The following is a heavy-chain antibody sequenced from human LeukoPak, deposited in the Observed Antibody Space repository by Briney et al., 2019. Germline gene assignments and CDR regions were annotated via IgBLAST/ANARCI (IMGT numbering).Heavy chain of an antibody. CDR3: ARLFTGTTSDY. CDR2: IYHSGST. D-gene: IGHD1-7*01. V-gene: IGHV4-38-2*01. J-gene: IGHJ4*02. CDR1: GYSISSGYY. Sequence: SETLSLTCAVSGYSISSGYYWGWIRQPPGKGLEWIGSIYHSGSTYYNPSLKSRVTISVDTSKNQFSLKLSSVTAADTAVYYCARLFTGTTSDYWSQGTLVTVSS.